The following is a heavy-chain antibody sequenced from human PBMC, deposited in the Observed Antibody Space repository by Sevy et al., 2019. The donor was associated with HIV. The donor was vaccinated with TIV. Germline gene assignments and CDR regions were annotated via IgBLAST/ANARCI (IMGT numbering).Heavy chain of an antibody. J-gene: IGHJ4*02. CDR2: INNGGST. D-gene: IGHD5-18*01. CDR1: GFTFSNYA. Sequence: GGSLRLSCGASGFTFSNYAMSWVRQAPGKGPEWVSGINNGGSTYYADSVKGRFTISRDNSKKMVFLQMNSLRAEDKAVYYCASGDTTMITDLDYWGQGALVTVSS. V-gene: IGHV3-23*01. CDR3: ASGDTTMITDLDY.